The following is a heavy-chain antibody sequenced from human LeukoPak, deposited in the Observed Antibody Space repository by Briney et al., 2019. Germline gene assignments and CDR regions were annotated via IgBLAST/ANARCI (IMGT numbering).Heavy chain of an antibody. CDR1: GFTFSSYA. CDR3: ARGAHKRDDYGGFFDY. D-gene: IGHD4-23*01. V-gene: IGHV3-48*01. CDR2: ISSSDTT. Sequence: PGGSLRLSCAASGFTFSSYAMTWVRQAPGKGLEWVSYISSSDTTYYADSVKGRFTISRDNSKNTLYVQMNSLRAEDTAVYYCARGAHKRDDYGGFFDYWGQGTLVTVSS. J-gene: IGHJ4*02.